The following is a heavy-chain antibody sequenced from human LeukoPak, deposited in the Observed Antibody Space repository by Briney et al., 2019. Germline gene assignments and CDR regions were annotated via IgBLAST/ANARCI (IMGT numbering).Heavy chain of an antibody. V-gene: IGHV3-30-3*01. D-gene: IGHD3-22*01. Sequence: GGSLRLSCAASGFTFSYYTMHWVRQAPGKGLEWVAVISYDGSNNYYADSLKGRFTISRDNSKNTLHLQMNSLRAEDTAVYYCARVLNYYDSSGYYFSYWGQGTLVTVSS. CDR2: ISYDGSNN. CDR1: GFTFSYYT. J-gene: IGHJ4*02. CDR3: ARVLNYYDSSGYYFSY.